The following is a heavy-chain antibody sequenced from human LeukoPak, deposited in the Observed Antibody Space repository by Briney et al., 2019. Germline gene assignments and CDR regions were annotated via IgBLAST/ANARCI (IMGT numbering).Heavy chain of an antibody. CDR1: GGSISSNGNY. J-gene: IGHJ4*02. CDR2: IYYSGST. D-gene: IGHD3-22*01. CDR3: ATTRYYESSGYSPPPFDY. V-gene: IGHV4-39*07. Sequence: SETLSLTCTVSGGSISSNGNYWGWMRPPPGKGLEWIGRIYYSGSTYYAPSVKGRFTISVDTSKNPFSLNLSSVTAADTAVYYCATTRYYESSGYSPPPFDYWGQGTLVTVSS.